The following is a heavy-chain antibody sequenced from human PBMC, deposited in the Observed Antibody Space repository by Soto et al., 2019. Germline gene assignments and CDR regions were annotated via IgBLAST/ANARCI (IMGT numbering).Heavy chain of an antibody. CDR1: GYIFPNWY. V-gene: IGHV1-2*02. J-gene: IGHJ4*02. Sequence: ASVKVSCKTSGYIFPNWYIHCIRQAPGQGLQWIGWINPDSGATDQAQKFQGRVALTRDTAIGAAYMELSGLTSDDTAVYFCARLDTFPRHFDYWGQGTLVTVSS. CDR2: INPDSGAT. D-gene: IGHD5-18*01. CDR3: ARLDTFPRHFDY.